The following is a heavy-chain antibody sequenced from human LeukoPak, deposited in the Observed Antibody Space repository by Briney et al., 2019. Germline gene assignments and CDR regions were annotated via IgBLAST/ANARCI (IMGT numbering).Heavy chain of an antibody. CDR2: IRSDSNTI. Sequence: GGSLRLSCAASGFTFSSYSMNWVRQAPGKGLEWVSYIRSDSNTIYYADSVKGRFTISRDNAKNSLYLQMNSLRAEDTAVYYCARGLYGDHGGYWGQGTLVTVSS. CDR1: GFTFSSYS. CDR3: ARGLYGDHGGY. J-gene: IGHJ4*02. D-gene: IGHD4-17*01. V-gene: IGHV3-48*01.